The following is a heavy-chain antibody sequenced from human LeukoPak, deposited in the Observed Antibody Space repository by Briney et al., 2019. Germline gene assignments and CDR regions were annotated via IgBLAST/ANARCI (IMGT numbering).Heavy chain of an antibody. Sequence: AGGSLRLSCAASGFTFSSYAMSWVRQAPGKGLEWVSAISGSGGSTYYADSVKGRFTISRDNSKNTLYLQMNSLRAEDTAVYYCAKLSSSWYRRDYWGQGTLVTVSS. CDR2: ISGSGGST. CDR1: GFTFSSYA. J-gene: IGHJ4*02. V-gene: IGHV3-23*01. CDR3: AKLSSSWYRRDY. D-gene: IGHD6-13*01.